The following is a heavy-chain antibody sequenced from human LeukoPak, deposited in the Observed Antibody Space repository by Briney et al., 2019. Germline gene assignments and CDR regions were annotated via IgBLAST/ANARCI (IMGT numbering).Heavy chain of an antibody. J-gene: IGHJ4*02. D-gene: IGHD3-3*01. CDR1: GFTFSSYS. Sequence: GGSLRLSCAASGFTFSSYSMNWVRQAPGKGLEWVSSISSSSSYIYYADSVKGRFTISRDNSNNTLYLQMNSLRAEDTAVYYCATAHYDFWSGYFDYWGQGTLVTVSS. CDR2: ISSSSSYI. CDR3: ATAHYDFWSGYFDY. V-gene: IGHV3-21*04.